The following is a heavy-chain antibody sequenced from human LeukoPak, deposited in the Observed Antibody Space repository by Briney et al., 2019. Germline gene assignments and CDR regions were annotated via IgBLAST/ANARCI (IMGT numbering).Heavy chain of an antibody. CDR2: IYPGDSDT. CDR3: ARSLNSPTNVLRYFDWTRFDP. J-gene: IGHJ5*02. Sequence: GESLKISCKGSGYSFTSYWIGWVRQMPGKGLEWMGIIYPGDSDTRYSPSFQGQVTISADKSISTAYLQWSSLKASDTAMYYCARSLNSPTNVLRYFDWTRFDPWGQGTLVTVSS. D-gene: IGHD3-9*01. CDR1: GYSFTSYW. V-gene: IGHV5-51*01.